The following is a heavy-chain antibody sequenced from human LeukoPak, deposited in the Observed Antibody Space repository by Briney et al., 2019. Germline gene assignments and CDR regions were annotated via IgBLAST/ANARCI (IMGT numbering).Heavy chain of an antibody. Sequence: SETLSLTCTVSGGSISSYYWGWIRQPPGKGLEWIGYIYYSGSTNYNPSLKSRVTISVDTSKNQFSLKLSSVTAADTAVYYCARGDSSGWLYYFDYWGQGTLVTVSS. V-gene: IGHV4-59*01. CDR1: GGSISSYY. CDR3: ARGDSSGWLYYFDY. CDR2: IYYSGST. D-gene: IGHD6-19*01. J-gene: IGHJ4*02.